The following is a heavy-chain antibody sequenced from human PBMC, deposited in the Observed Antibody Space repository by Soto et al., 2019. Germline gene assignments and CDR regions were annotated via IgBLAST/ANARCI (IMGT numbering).Heavy chain of an antibody. CDR3: AAPMGYSSGWYSSYYYGMDV. CDR1: GFTFTSSA. CDR2: IVVGSGNT. Sequence: SVKVSCKASGFTFTSSAVQWVRQARGQRLEWIGWIVVGSGNTNYAQKFQERVTITRDMSTSTDYMELSSLRSEDTAVYYCAAPMGYSSGWYSSYYYGMDVWGQGTTVTVSS. J-gene: IGHJ6*02. V-gene: IGHV1-58*01. D-gene: IGHD6-19*01.